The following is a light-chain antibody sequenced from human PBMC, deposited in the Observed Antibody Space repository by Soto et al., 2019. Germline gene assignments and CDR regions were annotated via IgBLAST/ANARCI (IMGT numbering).Light chain of an antibody. J-gene: IGKJ2*01. Sequence: MTQSPSTLSAFPGERATISCRASPSVSNKVAWYQQKPGQPPMLLIHGASSKANGVPARFSGSGSGTEFNPTITSLQSEDFAVYYCQQYASWPPYTFGQGTKLE. CDR1: PSVSNK. CDR2: GAS. V-gene: IGKV3-15*01. CDR3: QQYASWPPYT.